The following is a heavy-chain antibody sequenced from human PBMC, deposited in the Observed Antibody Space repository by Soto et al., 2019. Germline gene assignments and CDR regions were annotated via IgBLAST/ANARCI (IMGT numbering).Heavy chain of an antibody. CDR2: VSLDSDSI. D-gene: IGHD3-3*01. CDR3: ALLYYEYV. V-gene: IGHV3-48*02. Sequence: PGGSLRLSCRASGSDFSTYSMNWVRQAPGQGLEWIAYVSLDSDSIQYADSVKGRFTIPRDDAENSLYLKMAILRDEDTATYYCALLYYEYVWGQGTTVTVSS. J-gene: IGHJ6*02. CDR1: GSDFSTYS.